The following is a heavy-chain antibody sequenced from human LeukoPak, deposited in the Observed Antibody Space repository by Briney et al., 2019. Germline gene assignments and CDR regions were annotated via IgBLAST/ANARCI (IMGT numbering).Heavy chain of an antibody. Sequence: GGSLRLSCAASGFTFSRFGMHWVRQAPGKGLEWVAFIRYDGSNKYCTDSVKGRFTISRDNSKNTLYLQMNSLRAEDTAVYYCAKDLSVYYYDSRVLDYWGQGTLVTVSS. V-gene: IGHV3-30*02. CDR2: IRYDGSNK. CDR3: AKDLSVYYYDSRVLDY. CDR1: GFTFSRFG. D-gene: IGHD3-22*01. J-gene: IGHJ4*02.